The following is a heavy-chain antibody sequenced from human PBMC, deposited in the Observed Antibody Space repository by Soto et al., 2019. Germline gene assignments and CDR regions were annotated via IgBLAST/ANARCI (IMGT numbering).Heavy chain of an antibody. J-gene: IGHJ6*02. Sequence: GGSLRLSCGASGFTFNNYAMSWVRQAPGKGLEWVSDISGSGGTTFYADSVKGRFTISGDNSKNTLYLQMNSLRAEDTAVYYCAKEGAVAAKYGMNVWGQGTTVTVSS. CDR2: ISGSGGTT. CDR3: AKEGAVAAKYGMNV. D-gene: IGHD6-19*01. V-gene: IGHV3-23*01. CDR1: GFTFNNYA.